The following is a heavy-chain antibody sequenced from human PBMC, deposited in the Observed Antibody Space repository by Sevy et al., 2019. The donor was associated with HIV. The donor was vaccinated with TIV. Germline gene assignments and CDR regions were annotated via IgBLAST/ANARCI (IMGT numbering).Heavy chain of an antibody. Sequence: GGSLRLSCAASGFSFSNYWMSWVRQAPGKGLEWVANIKLDGSEKYYVDSVKGRFTISRDNAKKSPYLQMNSLRTEDTAVYYCARDCSRATCRWGMDVWGQGTTVTVSS. D-gene: IGHD2-2*01. CDR3: ARDCSRATCRWGMDV. CDR1: GFSFSNYW. J-gene: IGHJ6*02. V-gene: IGHV3-7*03. CDR2: IKLDGSEK.